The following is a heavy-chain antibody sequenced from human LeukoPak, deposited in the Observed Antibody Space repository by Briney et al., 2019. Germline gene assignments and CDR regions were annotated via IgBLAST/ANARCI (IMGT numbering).Heavy chain of an antibody. D-gene: IGHD5-18*01. CDR2: IIPIFGTA. V-gene: IGHV1-69*13. CDR1: GGTFSSYA. Sequence: SVKVSCKASGGTFSSYAISWVRQAPGQGLEWMGGIIPIFGTANYAQKFQGRVTITADESTSTAYMELSSLRSEDTAVYYCASGGHSPSNGQIDYWGQETLVTVSS. J-gene: IGHJ4*02. CDR3: ASGGHSPSNGQIDY.